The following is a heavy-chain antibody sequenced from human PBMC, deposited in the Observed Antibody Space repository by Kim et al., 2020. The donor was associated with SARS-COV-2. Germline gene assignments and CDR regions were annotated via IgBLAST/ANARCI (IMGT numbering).Heavy chain of an antibody. CDR2: ISYDGSNK. CDR3: AKGLEWELLWGPFDY. Sequence: GGSLRLSCAASGFTFSSYGMHWVRQAPGKGLEWVAVISYDGSNKYYADSVKGRFTISRDNSKNTLYLQMNSLRAEDTAVYYCAKGLEWELLWGPFDYWGQGTLVTVSS. V-gene: IGHV3-30*18. J-gene: IGHJ4*02. D-gene: IGHD1-26*01. CDR1: GFTFSSYG.